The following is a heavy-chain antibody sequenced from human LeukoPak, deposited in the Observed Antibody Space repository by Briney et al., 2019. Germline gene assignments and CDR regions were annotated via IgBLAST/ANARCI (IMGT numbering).Heavy chain of an antibody. Sequence: PGGSLRLSCAASGFTFSDYYMSWIRQAPGKGLEWVSYISSSGSTIYYADSVKGRFTISRDNAKNSLYLQMNSLRVEDTAVYYCARVGPYCSSTSCYDYYYYGMDVWGQGTTVTVSS. J-gene: IGHJ6*02. D-gene: IGHD2-2*01. CDR1: GFTFSDYY. CDR3: ARVGPYCSSTSCYDYYYYGMDV. V-gene: IGHV3-11*01. CDR2: ISSSGSTI.